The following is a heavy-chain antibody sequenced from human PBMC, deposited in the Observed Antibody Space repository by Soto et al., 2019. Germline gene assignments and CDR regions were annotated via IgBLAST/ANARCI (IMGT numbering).Heavy chain of an antibody. Sequence: EVQLVESGGGLVQPGGSLRLSCAASGFTFSSYWMHWVRQVPGKGLVWVSRINPDGTTTTYADSVKGRFTISRDNAENTLYLQMNSLRGDDTAVYYCARVPTGKYGVWNYWGQGTLVTVSS. CDR3: ARVPTGKYGVWNY. J-gene: IGHJ4*02. CDR2: INPDGTTT. D-gene: IGHD2-8*01. V-gene: IGHV3-74*01. CDR1: GFTFSSYW.